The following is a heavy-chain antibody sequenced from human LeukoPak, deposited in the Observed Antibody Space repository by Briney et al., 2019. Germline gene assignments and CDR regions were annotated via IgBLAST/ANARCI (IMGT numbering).Heavy chain of an antibody. J-gene: IGHJ4*02. Sequence: RGSVRVSCKASGYSFNGYGMQWVRQAPGQGLEWMGWINCGNGETNYAEKVKGRVTITRDQSATTAYMDLSRLRSEDTAVHYCARSIWYNRQYSFDSWGQATLVTVSS. CDR2: INCGNGET. CDR1: GYSFNGYG. CDR3: ARSIWYNRQYSFDS. V-gene: IGHV1-3*01. D-gene: IGHD6-13*01.